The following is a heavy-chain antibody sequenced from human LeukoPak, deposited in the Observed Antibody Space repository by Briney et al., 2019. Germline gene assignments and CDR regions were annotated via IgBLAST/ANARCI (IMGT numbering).Heavy chain of an antibody. CDR3: AREGLPPGYSSGWYPDY. CDR2: IYHSGST. Sequence: SETLSLTCTVSGGSISSSSSYWGWIRQPPGKGLEWIGSIYHSGSTYYNPSLKSRVTISVDTSKNQFSLKLSSVTAADTAVYYCAREGLPPGYSSGWYPDYWGQGTLVTVSS. J-gene: IGHJ4*02. D-gene: IGHD6-19*01. V-gene: IGHV4-39*07. CDR1: GGSISSSSSY.